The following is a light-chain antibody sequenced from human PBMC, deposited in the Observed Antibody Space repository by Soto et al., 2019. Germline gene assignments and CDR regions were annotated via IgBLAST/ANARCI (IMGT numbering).Light chain of an antibody. Sequence: EIVMTQSPATLSVSPGERATLSCSASQSVSSNLAWYQQKPGQAPRLLIYAASTRATGVPARFSGSGSGTEFTLTISDLQSEDFAVYFCQHYDIWPLTFGGGTKVDIK. CDR3: QHYDIWPLT. CDR1: QSVSSN. V-gene: IGKV3-15*01. J-gene: IGKJ4*01. CDR2: AAS.